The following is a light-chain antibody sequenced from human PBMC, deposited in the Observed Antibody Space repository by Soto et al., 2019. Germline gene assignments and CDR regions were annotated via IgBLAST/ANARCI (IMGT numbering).Light chain of an antibody. J-gene: IGLJ2*01. V-gene: IGLV2-14*01. Sequence: QSALTQPASVSGSPGQSITISCTGTSSDVGGYNYVSWYQQHPGKAPKXMIXDVSNRPSGVSNRFSGSXSGNTASLTISGXXXXXXXXXXCSSYTSSSTLDVVFGGGTKLTVL. CDR3: SSYTSSSTLDVV. CDR2: DVS. CDR1: SSDVGGYNY.